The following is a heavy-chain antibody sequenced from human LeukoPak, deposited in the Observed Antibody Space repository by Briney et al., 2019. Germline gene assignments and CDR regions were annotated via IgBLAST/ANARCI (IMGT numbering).Heavy chain of an antibody. CDR1: GGSISSSSYY. J-gene: IGHJ4*02. CDR3: ARGRDGYNFDY. D-gene: IGHD5-24*01. Sequence: SETLSLTCTVSGGSISSSSYYWGWIRQPPGKGLEWIGNIYYSGGAYNNPSLKSRVTISVDTSKSQFSLRLTSVTAADTAVYFCARGRDGYNFDYWGQGTLVTVSS. V-gene: IGHV4-39*01. CDR2: IYYSGGA.